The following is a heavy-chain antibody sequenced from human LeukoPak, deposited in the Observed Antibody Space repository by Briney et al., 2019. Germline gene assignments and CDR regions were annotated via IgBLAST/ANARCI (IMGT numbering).Heavy chain of an antibody. CDR1: GGTFSSYA. D-gene: IGHD3-10*01. V-gene: IGHV1-69*13. CDR3: ARPKNGHYYGSGSYHY. CDR2: IIPIFGTA. J-gene: IGHJ4*02. Sequence: SVKVSCKASGGTFSSYAISWVRQAPGQGLEWMGGIIPIFGTANYAQKFQGRVTITADESTSTAYMELSSLGSEDTAVYYCARPKNGHYYGSGSYHYWGQGTLVTVSS.